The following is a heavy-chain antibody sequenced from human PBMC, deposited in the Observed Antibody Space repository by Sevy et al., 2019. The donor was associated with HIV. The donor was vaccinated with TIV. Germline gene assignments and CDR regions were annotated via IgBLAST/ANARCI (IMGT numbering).Heavy chain of an antibody. CDR1: GFTFSRYS. D-gene: IGHD6-19*01. J-gene: IGHJ4*02. V-gene: IGHV3-48*02. CDR3: ARPGSGWFEFDS. CDR2: IGSTGPTI. Sequence: GGSLRLSCVASGFTFSRYSMNWVRQAPGKGLEWVSNIGSTGPTIYYADSLKGQFTISRDNAKNSLYLQMNSLREEDTAVYYCARPGSGWFEFDSWGQGTLVTVSS.